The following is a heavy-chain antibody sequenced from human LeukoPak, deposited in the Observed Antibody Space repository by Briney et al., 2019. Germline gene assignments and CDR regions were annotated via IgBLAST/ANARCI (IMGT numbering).Heavy chain of an antibody. CDR1: GFTSSNAW. J-gene: IGHJ3*02. Sequence: GGSLRLSCAVSGFTSSNAWMSWVRQAPGKGLEWVGRIKSKTDGGTRDYAAPVKGRFTISRDNSKNTLYLQMNSLKTEDTAVYYCTTFDYAAFLIWGQGTMVTVSS. CDR3: TTFDYAAFLI. V-gene: IGHV3-15*01. D-gene: IGHD4/OR15-4a*01. CDR2: IKSKTDGGTR.